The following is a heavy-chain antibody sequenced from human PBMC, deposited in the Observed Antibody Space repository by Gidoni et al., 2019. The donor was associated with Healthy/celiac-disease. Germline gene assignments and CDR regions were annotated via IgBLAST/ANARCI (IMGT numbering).Heavy chain of an antibody. CDR1: GSSISSYY. Sequence: QVQLQESGPGLVKPSETLSLTCTVSGSSISSYYWSWIRQPAGKGLEWIGRIYTSGSTNYNPSLKSRVTMSVDTSKNQFSLKLSSVTAADTAVYYCARDTYGSGSRYWFDPWGQGTLVTVSS. CDR3: ARDTYGSGSRYWFDP. CDR2: IYTSGST. V-gene: IGHV4-4*07. J-gene: IGHJ5*02. D-gene: IGHD3-10*01.